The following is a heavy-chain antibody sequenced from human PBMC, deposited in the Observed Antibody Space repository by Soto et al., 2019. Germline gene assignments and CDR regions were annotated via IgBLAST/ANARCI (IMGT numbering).Heavy chain of an antibody. CDR3: ARPQKSYDSSGYFV. D-gene: IGHD3-22*01. CDR2: INPNSGGT. J-gene: IGHJ4*02. CDR1: GYTFTGYY. Sequence: GASVKVSCKASGYTFTGYYIHWVRQAPGQGLEWMGWINPNSGGTNYAQKFEGRVTMTRDTSINTAYMDLSRLRSDDTAVYYCARPQKSYDSSGYFVWGQGTLVTVSS. V-gene: IGHV1-2*02.